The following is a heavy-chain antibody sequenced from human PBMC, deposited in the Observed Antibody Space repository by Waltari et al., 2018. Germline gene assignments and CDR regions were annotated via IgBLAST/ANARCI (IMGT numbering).Heavy chain of an antibody. CDR3: ARIRDMGMFDY. CDR2: IDWDGDK. Sequence: RVTLRESGPALVKTTQTLTLTCTFSGFSLSTTGMGVKWFRQPPGKALEGLARIDWDGDKYYNESLTDRLTISKDTSKNQVALTMTNMDPVDTATYYCARIRDMGMFDYWGQGTRVFVSS. CDR1: GFSLSTTGMG. J-gene: IGHJ4*02. V-gene: IGHV2-70*11. D-gene: IGHD2-21*02.